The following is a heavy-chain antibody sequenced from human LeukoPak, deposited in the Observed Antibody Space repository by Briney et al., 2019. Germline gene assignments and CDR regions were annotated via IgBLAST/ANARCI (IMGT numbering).Heavy chain of an antibody. J-gene: IGHJ4*02. CDR2: FDPEDGET. V-gene: IGHV1-24*01. D-gene: IGHD3-22*01. CDR1: GYTFTGYF. Sequence: ASVKVSCKASGYTFTGYFMHWVRQAPGKGLEWMGGFDPEDGETIYAQKFQGRVTMTEDTSTDTAYMELSSLRSEDTAVYYCATTGPYYYDSSGYYGYWGQGTLVTVSS. CDR3: ATTGPYYYDSSGYYGY.